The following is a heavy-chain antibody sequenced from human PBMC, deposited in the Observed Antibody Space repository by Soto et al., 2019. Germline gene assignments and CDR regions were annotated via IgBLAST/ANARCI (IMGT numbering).Heavy chain of an antibody. J-gene: IGHJ4*02. CDR2: INAGNGNT. V-gene: IGHV1-3*01. CDR1: GYTFTSYA. CDR3: TRSIVVVTSFDY. D-gene: IGHD2-21*02. Sequence: QVQLVQSGAEVKKPGASVKVSCKASGYTFTSYAMHWVRQAPGQRLEWMGWINAGNGNTKYSQKFQGRVTITRDTTASTAYMELSSLGSEDTAVYYWTRSIVVVTSFDYWGQGTLVTVSS.